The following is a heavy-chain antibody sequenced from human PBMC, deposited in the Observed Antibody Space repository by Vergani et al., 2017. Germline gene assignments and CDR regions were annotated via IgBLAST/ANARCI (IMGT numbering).Heavy chain of an antibody. CDR1: GGSISSGSYY. Sequence: QVQLQESGPGLVKPSQTLSLTCTVSGGSISSGSYYWSWIRQPAGKGLEWIGRIYTSGSTNYNPSLKSRVTISVDPSKNQFSLKLSSVTAADTAVYYCARDQGDYGDYDAFDIWGQGTMVTVSS. V-gene: IGHV4-61*02. CDR3: ARDQGDYGDYDAFDI. J-gene: IGHJ3*02. D-gene: IGHD4-17*01. CDR2: IYTSGST.